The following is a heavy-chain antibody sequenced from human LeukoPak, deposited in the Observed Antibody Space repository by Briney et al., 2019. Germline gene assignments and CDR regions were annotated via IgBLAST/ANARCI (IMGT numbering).Heavy chain of an antibody. Sequence: GGTLRLFCAASGFTFSSYGMSWVRQAPGKGLEWVSVISGSGGRTYYADSVKGRFTISRDNSENTLYLQMNGLRVEDTAVYYCAKDRGAVTGITFDYWGQGTLATVSS. J-gene: IGHJ4*02. CDR3: AKDRGAVTGITFDY. V-gene: IGHV3-23*01. CDR1: GFTFSSYG. D-gene: IGHD6-19*01. CDR2: ISGSGGRT.